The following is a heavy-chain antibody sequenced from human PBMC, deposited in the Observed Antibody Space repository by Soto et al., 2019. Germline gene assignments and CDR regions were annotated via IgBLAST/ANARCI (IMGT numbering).Heavy chain of an antibody. V-gene: IGHV3-30*18. CDR1: GFTFSSYA. D-gene: IGHD3-22*01. CDR2: ISYDGGNK. CDR3: AKDLVVLVTPYYARDV. J-gene: IGHJ6*02. Sequence: QVQLVESGGGVVQPGRSLRLSCAASGFTFSSYAMHWVRQAPGKGLEWVTAISYDGGNKYYPDSLKGRFTISRDNSKTTLYLQMNSLRAEDTAVYYCAKDLVVLVTPYYARDVWGQGTTVTVSS.